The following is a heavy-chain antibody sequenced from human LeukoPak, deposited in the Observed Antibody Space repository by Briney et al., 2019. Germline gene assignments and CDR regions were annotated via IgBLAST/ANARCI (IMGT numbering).Heavy chain of an antibody. CDR1: EFAFSSYA. CDR2: ISNDGRNK. J-gene: IGHJ4*02. V-gene: IGHV3-30*04. D-gene: IGHD5-18*01. CDR3: ARTYSYGYFDY. Sequence: GGSLRLSCAASEFAFSSYAMHWVRQAPGKGLEWVAVISNDGRNKFYADSVKGRFTISRDNSKNTLYLQMNSLRVEDAAIYYCARTYSYGYFDYWGQGTLVTVSS.